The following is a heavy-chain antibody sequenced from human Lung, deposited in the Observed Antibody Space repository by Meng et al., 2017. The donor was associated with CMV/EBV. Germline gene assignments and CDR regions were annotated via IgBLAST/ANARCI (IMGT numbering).Heavy chain of an antibody. D-gene: IGHD2-2*01. CDR2: ISGYNGDT. CDR1: GYTLTSHG. Sequence: SXXVSXXASGYTLTSHGMSWVRQAPGQGLEWMGWISGYNGDTNYAQKLQGRVTMTTDTSTTTVYMELRSLRSDDTAVYYCARDSSGYAKSFYDYYGLDVWXQGTTVTVSS. J-gene: IGHJ6*02. V-gene: IGHV1-18*01. CDR3: ARDSSGYAKSFYDYYGLDV.